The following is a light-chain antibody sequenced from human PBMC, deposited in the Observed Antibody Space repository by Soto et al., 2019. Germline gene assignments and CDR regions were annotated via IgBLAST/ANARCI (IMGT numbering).Light chain of an antibody. CDR1: QSVSSSY. CDR2: GAS. CDR3: QQYGSSPPSYT. Sequence: EIVLTQSPGTLSLSPGERATLSCRASQSVSSSYLAWYQQKPGQAPRLLISGASSRATGIPDRFSGSGSGTDFTITISRLEPEDFAVYYCQQYGSSPPSYTFGQGTKLEIK. J-gene: IGKJ2*01. V-gene: IGKV3-20*01.